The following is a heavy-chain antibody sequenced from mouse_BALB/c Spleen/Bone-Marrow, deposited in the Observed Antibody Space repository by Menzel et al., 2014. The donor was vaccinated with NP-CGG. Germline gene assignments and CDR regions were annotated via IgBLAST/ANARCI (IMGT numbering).Heavy chain of an antibody. J-gene: IGHJ1*01. D-gene: IGHD1-1*01. Sequence: DVQLVESGAELVKPGASVKLSCTASGFNIKDTYMHWVKQRPEQGLEWIGRIDPANGNTKYDPKFQGKATITADTSSNTAYLQLSSLTSEDTAVYYCARGGRSYGWYSDVWGAGTTVTVSS. V-gene: IGHV14-3*02. CDR3: ARGGRSYGWYSDV. CDR2: IDPANGNT. CDR1: GFNIKDTY.